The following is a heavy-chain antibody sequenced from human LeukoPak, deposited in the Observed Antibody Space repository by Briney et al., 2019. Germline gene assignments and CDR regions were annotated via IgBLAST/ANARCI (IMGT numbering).Heavy chain of an antibody. CDR2: IKTKTDGGTT. D-gene: IGHD3-22*01. CDR1: GFTFSNAW. CDR3: TTASTEYYYDSSGYYSYFDY. J-gene: IGHJ4*02. Sequence: PGGSLRLSCAASGFTFSNAWVSWVRQAPGKGLEWVGRIKTKTDGGTTDYAAPVKGRFTISRDDSKNTLYLQMNSLKTEDTAVYYCTTASTEYYYDSSGYYSYFDYWGQGTLVTVSS. V-gene: IGHV3-15*01.